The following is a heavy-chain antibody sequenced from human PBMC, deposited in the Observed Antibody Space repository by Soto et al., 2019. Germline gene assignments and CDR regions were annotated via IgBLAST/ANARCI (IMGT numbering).Heavy chain of an antibody. CDR2: IVVGSGNT. Sequence: SVKVSCKASGFTFTSSAMQWVRQARGQRLEWIGWIVVGSGNTNYAQKFQERVTITRDMSTSTAYMELSSLTSEDTAVYYFARDQSWDDLVWWFDPWGQGTLVTVSA. CDR1: GFTFTSSA. CDR3: ARDQSWDDLVWWFDP. J-gene: IGHJ5*02. V-gene: IGHV1-58*02. D-gene: IGHD1-1*01.